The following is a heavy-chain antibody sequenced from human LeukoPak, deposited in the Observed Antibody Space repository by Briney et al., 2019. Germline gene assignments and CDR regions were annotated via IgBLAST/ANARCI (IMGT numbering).Heavy chain of an antibody. Sequence: SETLSLTCAVYGGSFSGYYWSWIRQPPGKGLEWIGEINHSGSTNYNPSLKSRVTISVDTSKNQFSLKLSSVTAADTAVYYCAREVGRGYCSGGSCYDYYGMDVWGQGTTVTVSS. CDR1: GGSFSGYY. D-gene: IGHD2-15*01. V-gene: IGHV4-34*01. J-gene: IGHJ6*02. CDR2: INHSGST. CDR3: AREVGRGYCSGGSCYDYYGMDV.